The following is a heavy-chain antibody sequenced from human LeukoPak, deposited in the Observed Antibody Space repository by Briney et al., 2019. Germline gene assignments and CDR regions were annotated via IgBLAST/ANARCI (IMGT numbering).Heavy chain of an antibody. Sequence: SETLSLTCTVSGGSTSSSSYYWGWIRQPPGKGLEWIGSIYYSGSTYYNPSLKSRVTISVDTSKNQFSLKLGSVTAADTAVFYCARHRMYYYDTSGRGVADAFDFWGQGTMVTVSS. CDR3: ARHRMYYYDTSGRGVADAFDF. CDR1: GGSTSSSSYY. V-gene: IGHV4-39*01. CDR2: IYYSGST. D-gene: IGHD3-22*01. J-gene: IGHJ3*01.